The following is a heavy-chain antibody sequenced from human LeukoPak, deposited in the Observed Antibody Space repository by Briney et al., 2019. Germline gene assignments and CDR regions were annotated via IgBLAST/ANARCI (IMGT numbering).Heavy chain of an antibody. CDR3: AREGNSGYDYES. D-gene: IGHD5-12*01. CDR2: ISSSSSYI. V-gene: IGHV3-21*06. J-gene: IGHJ4*02. Sequence: GGSLRLSCAASGFTFSNYKMDWVRQAPGMGLEWVSSISSSSSYIYYAGSVMGRFTISRDNAKNSLYLQMNSLRAEDAAVYYCAREGNSGYDYESWGQGTLVTVSS. CDR1: GFTFSNYK.